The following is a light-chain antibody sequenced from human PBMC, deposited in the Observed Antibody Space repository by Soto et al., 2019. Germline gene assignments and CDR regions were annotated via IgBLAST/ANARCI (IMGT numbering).Light chain of an antibody. Sequence: ENFFTQSPGTPSLSPGEGATLSCRASRGVSANYLAWYQQKPGQAPTLLIYGASIRAAGIPDRFSGSGSGTDFTLTIRRXEPEDFAVYYCQQYGSSPRTFGQGTKVDIK. CDR3: QQYGSSPRT. J-gene: IGKJ1*01. V-gene: IGKV3-20*01. CDR1: RGVSANY. CDR2: GAS.